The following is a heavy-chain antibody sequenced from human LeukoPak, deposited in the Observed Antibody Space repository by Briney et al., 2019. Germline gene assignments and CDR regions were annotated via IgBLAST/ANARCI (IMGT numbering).Heavy chain of an antibody. D-gene: IGHD3-22*01. J-gene: IGHJ1*01. CDR1: GFTFNSYA. CDR2: ISGSGGST. CDR3: AKLGSCYLQRYFQH. V-gene: IGHV3-23*01. Sequence: PGGSLRLSCAASGFTFNSYAMRWVRQAPGKGLEWVSAISGSGGSTYYADSVKGRFTISRDNSKNTLCLQMNSLRAEDPAVDYCAKLGSCYLQRYFQHWGQGTLVTVSS.